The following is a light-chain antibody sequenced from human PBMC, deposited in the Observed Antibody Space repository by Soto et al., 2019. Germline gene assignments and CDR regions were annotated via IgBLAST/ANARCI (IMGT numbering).Light chain of an antibody. CDR1: SSDVGSYNL. CDR3: CSHAGSSAFWV. J-gene: IGLJ3*02. CDR2: EVN. V-gene: IGLV2-23*02. Sequence: QSVLTQPASVSGSPGQSITISCTGTSSDVGSYNLVSWYQQHPGRAPKVMIYEVNKRPSGVSNRFSASKSGNTASLTISGLQAEDEADYYCCSHAGSSAFWVFGGGTKVTVL.